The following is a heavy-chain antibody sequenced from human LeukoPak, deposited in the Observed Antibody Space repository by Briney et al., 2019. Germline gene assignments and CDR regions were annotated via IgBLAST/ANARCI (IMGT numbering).Heavy chain of an antibody. Sequence: PGGSLRLSCAASGFTFSSYSMNWVRQAPGKGLEWVSSISSSSSYIYYADSVKGRFTISRDNAKNSLYLQMNSLRAEDTAVYYCARDRSPYGSGWHAFDIWGQGTMVTVSS. CDR1: GFTFSSYS. CDR3: ARDRSPYGSGWHAFDI. D-gene: IGHD6-19*01. V-gene: IGHV3-21*01. J-gene: IGHJ3*02. CDR2: ISSSSSYI.